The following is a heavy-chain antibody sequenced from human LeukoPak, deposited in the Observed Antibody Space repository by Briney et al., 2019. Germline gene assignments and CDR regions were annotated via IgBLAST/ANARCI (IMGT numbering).Heavy chain of an antibody. CDR2: IIPIFGIA. CDR3: ARGEYSYGYKKYYYGMDV. V-gene: IGHV1-69*04. J-gene: IGHJ6*02. CDR1: GYTFTSYG. Sequence: SVKVSCKASGYTFTSYGISWVRQAPGQGLEWMGRIIPIFGIANYAQKFQGRVTITADKSTSTAYMELSSLRSEDTAVYYCARGEYSYGYKKYYYGMDVWGQGTTVTVSS. D-gene: IGHD5-18*01.